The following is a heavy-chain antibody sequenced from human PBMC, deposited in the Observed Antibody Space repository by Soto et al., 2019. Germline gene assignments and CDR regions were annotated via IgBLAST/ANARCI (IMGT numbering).Heavy chain of an antibody. V-gene: IGHV1-46*01. CDR3: AREREGLKDIVVVVAAEDGMDV. CDR2: INPSGGST. D-gene: IGHD2-15*01. J-gene: IGHJ6*02. Sequence: ASVKVSCKASGYTFTSYYMHWVRQAPGQGLEWMGIINPSGGSTSYAQKFQGRVTMTRDTSTSTVYTELSSLRSEDTAVYYCAREREGLKDIVVVVAAEDGMDVWGQGTTVTVSS. CDR1: GYTFTSYY.